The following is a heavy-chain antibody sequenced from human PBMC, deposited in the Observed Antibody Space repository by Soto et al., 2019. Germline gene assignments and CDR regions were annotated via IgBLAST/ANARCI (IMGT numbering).Heavy chain of an antibody. J-gene: IGHJ5*02. CDR2: INADNGNT. D-gene: IGHD3-10*01. V-gene: IGHV1-3*01. CDR3: ARRVTPSGSYEMYNWFDP. Sequence: GASVKVSCKASGYTFTSYAMHWVRQAPGQRLEWMGWINADNGNTKYSQKFQGRVTITRDTSASTAYMELSSLRSEDTAVYYCARRVTPSGSYEMYNWFDPWGQGTLVTVSS. CDR1: GYTFTSYA.